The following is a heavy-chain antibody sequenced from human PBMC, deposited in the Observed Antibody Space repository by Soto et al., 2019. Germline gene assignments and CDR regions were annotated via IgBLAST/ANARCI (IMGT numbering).Heavy chain of an antibody. V-gene: IGHV3-30*18. CDR2: ISYDGSNK. CDR3: AKDKRSSPPLLVTHRTTDGMDV. CDR1: GFTFSSYG. D-gene: IGHD3-3*02. J-gene: IGHJ6*02. Sequence: GGSLRLSCAASGFTFSSYGMHWVRQAPGKGLEWVAVISYDGSNKYYADSVKGRFTISRDNSKNTLYLQMNSLRAEDTAVYYCAKDKRSSPPLLVTHRTTDGMDVWGQGTTVTVSS.